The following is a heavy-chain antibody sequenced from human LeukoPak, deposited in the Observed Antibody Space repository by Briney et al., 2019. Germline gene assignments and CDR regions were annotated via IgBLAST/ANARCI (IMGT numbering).Heavy chain of an antibody. CDR1: GYTFTGYY. J-gene: IGHJ4*02. CDR3: ARGAVAGRAFDY. Sequence: ASVKVPCKASGYTFTGYYMHWVRQAPGQGLEWMGWINPNSGGTNYAQKFQGRVTMTRDTSISTAYMELSRLRSDDTAVYYCARGAVAGRAFDYWGQGTLVTVSS. CDR2: INPNSGGT. V-gene: IGHV1-2*02. D-gene: IGHD6-19*01.